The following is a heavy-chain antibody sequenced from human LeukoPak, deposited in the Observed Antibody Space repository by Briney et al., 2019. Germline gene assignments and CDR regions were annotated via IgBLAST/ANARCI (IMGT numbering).Heavy chain of an antibody. CDR2: INPNSGGT. CDR1: GYTFTSCG. J-gene: IGHJ6*03. V-gene: IGHV1-2*02. Sequence: ASVKVSCKASGYTFTSCGITWVRQAPGQGLEWMGWINPNSGGTNYAQKFQGRVTMTRDTSISTAYMELSRLRSDDTAVYYCARSSLLPYYYYYYMDVWGKGTTVTVSS. CDR3: ARSSLLPYYYYYYMDV. D-gene: IGHD3-22*01.